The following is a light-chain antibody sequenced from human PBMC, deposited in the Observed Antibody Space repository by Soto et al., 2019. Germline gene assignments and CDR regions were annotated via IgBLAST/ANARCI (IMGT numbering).Light chain of an antibody. Sequence: QSALTQPPSASGSPGQSVAISCTGNSSDVGGYNRVSWYQQHPGKAPKLMIYEVSKRPSGVPDRFSGSKSGNTASLTVSGLQAEDEAHYYCTSYAGTNNLVFGGGTKLTVL. CDR3: TSYAGTNNLV. V-gene: IGLV2-8*01. CDR2: EVS. J-gene: IGLJ3*02. CDR1: SSDVGGYNR.